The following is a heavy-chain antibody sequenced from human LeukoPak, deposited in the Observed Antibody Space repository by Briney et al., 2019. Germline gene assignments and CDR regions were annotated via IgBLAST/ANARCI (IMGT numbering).Heavy chain of an antibody. J-gene: IGHJ3*02. D-gene: IGHD2-2*01. Sequence: PSQTLSLTCTVSGGSISSGSYYWSWIRQPAGKGLEWIGRIYTSGSTNYNPSLKSRVTISVDTSKNQFSLKLSSVIAADTAVYYCARGYCSSTSCFDAFDIWGQGTMVTVSS. CDR3: ARGYCSSTSCFDAFDI. V-gene: IGHV4-61*02. CDR2: IYTSGST. CDR1: GGSISSGSYY.